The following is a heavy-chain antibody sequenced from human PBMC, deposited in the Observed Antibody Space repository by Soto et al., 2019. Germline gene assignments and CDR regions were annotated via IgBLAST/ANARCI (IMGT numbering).Heavy chain of an antibody. CDR2: VIPIIGEG. D-gene: IGHD1-1*01. V-gene: IGHV1-69*02. CDR3: ARPAVNDLDADSSAFDI. CDR1: GGTFSSQT. J-gene: IGHJ3*02. Sequence: QVQLVQSGAEVKEPGSSVKVSCKVSGGTFSSQTINWVRQVPGQGLEWMGSVIPIIGEGKYAQSFLGRVTITGDRSTSTAYRGLSSLRSEDTAVYYCARPAVNDLDADSSAFDIWGQGTMVTVSS.